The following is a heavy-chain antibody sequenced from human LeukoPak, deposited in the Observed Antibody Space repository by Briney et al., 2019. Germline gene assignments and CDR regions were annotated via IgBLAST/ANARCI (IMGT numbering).Heavy chain of an antibody. V-gene: IGHV3-21*01. D-gene: IGHD6-19*01. Sequence: GGSLRLSCAASGFTFSSYSMNWVRQAPGKGLEWVSSISSSSSYIYYADSVKGRFTISRDNAKISLYLQMNSLRAEDTAVYYCARETPQWLARGAFDIWGQGTMVTVSS. J-gene: IGHJ3*02. CDR2: ISSSSSYI. CDR3: ARETPQWLARGAFDI. CDR1: GFTFSSYS.